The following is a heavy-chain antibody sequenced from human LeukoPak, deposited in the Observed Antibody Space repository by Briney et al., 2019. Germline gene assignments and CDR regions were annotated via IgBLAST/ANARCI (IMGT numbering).Heavy chain of an antibody. Sequence: SSETLSLTCTVSGYSISSGYYWSWIRPPPGKGLEWIGYIYYSGSTNYNPSLKSRVAISVDTSKNQFSLKLSSVTAADTAVYYCARDRSGVYYYDSSGYYPDAFDIWGQGTMVTVSS. V-gene: IGHV4-61*01. CDR2: IYYSGST. CDR1: GYSISSGYY. CDR3: ARDRSGVYYYDSSGYYPDAFDI. J-gene: IGHJ3*02. D-gene: IGHD3-22*01.